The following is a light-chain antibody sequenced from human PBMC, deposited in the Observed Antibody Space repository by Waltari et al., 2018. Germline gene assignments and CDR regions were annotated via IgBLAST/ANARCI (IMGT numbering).Light chain of an antibody. V-gene: IGLV2-8*01. J-gene: IGLJ2*01. Sequence: QSALTQPPSASGSPGQSVTISCTGTSSDIGGYNYVPWFQQHPDKAPKLMSYEVSKRPSGVPDRFSGSKSGNTASLTVSGLQAEDEADYYCSSYAGSKTLIFGGGTKLTVL. CDR2: EVS. CDR1: SSDIGGYNY. CDR3: SSYAGSKTLI.